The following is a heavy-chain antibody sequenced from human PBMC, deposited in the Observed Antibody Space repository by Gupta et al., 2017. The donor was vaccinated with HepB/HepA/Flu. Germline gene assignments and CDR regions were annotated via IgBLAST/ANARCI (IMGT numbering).Heavy chain of an antibody. CDR2: IGCSGGST. D-gene: IGHD3-10*01. CDR3: AKDHGRFGELRFDY. CDR1: GFTFCSFA. Sequence: ELPLLESGGGSVQPGGSLSISCAASGFTFCSFAMRWFRQAPGKGLEWVSAIGCSGGSTYYADSVKGRFTISRDNSKNTLYLQMNSLRAEDTAVYYCAKDHGRFGELRFDYWGQGTLVTGSS. V-gene: IGHV3-23*01. J-gene: IGHJ4*02.